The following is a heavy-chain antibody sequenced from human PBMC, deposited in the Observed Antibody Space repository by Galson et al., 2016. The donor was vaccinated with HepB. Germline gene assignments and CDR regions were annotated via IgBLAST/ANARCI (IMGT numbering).Heavy chain of an antibody. D-gene: IGHD5-24*01. Sequence: SLRLSCAASGFTFSSYWMHWVRQAPGKGLVWVSRINSDGSSTSYADSVKGRFTISRDNAKKTLYLQMNSLRGEDTAVYYCARRDDYKSRAFDSWGQGTLVTVSS. CDR3: ARRDDYKSRAFDS. CDR1: GFTFSSYW. CDR2: INSDGSST. V-gene: IGHV3-74*01. J-gene: IGHJ4*02.